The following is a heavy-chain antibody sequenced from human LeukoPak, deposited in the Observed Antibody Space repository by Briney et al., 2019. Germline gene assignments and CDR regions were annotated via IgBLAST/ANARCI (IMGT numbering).Heavy chain of an antibody. J-gene: IGHJ4*02. CDR3: GKSSGYSIHFDH. CDR1: VYTAIVVS. CDR2: FDPEDGET. V-gene: IGHV1-24*01. D-gene: IGHD3-22*01. Sequence: ASVKDSSKLPVYTAIVVSGLRVPQAPGKGLEWMGGFDPEDGETIYAQNFQGRVTMTEDTSTDTAYMEVRSLRSEDTAVYKAGKSSGYSIHFDHWGQGTLVIVS.